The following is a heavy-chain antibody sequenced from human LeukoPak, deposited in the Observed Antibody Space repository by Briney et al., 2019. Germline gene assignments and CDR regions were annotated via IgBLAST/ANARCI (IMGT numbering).Heavy chain of an antibody. D-gene: IGHD4-17*01. Sequence: PGGSLRLSCAASGFTFSSYSMNWVRQAPGKGLEWVSSISSSSSYIYYADSVKGRFTISRDNAKNSLYLQMNSLRAEDTSVYYCARDTNGDGWFDPWGQGTLVTVSS. CDR1: GFTFSSYS. V-gene: IGHV3-21*01. CDR2: ISSSSSYI. CDR3: ARDTNGDGWFDP. J-gene: IGHJ5*02.